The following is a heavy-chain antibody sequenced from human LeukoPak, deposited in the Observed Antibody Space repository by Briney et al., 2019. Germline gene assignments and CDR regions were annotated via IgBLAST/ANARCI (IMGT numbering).Heavy chain of an antibody. CDR3: ARDLDSSSWYPT. D-gene: IGHD6-13*01. J-gene: IGHJ4*02. CDR2: ISPYNGNT. Sequence: ASVKVSCKASGYTFTSYGISWVRQAPGQGLEWMGWISPYNGNTNYAPKLQGRLTMTTDTSTSTAYMELRSLRSDDTAVYYCARDLDSSSWYPTWGQGTLVTVSS. V-gene: IGHV1-18*01. CDR1: GYTFTSYG.